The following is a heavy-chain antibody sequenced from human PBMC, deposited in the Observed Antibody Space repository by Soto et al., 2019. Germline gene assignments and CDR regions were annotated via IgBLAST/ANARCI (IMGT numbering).Heavy chain of an antibody. CDR1: GFTFSNFW. D-gene: IGHD2-15*01. CDR3: ARDRLYCSGGSGFWSGMDV. V-gene: IGHV3-7*05. Sequence: EVQLVESGGGLVQPGGSLRLSCAASGFTFSNFWMSWVRQAPGKGLEWVANIKQDGSEKYYVDSVKGRFTISRDNAKNSLYVQMNSLKAEDTAVYYCARDRLYCSGGSGFWSGMDVWGQGTAVTVSS. CDR2: IKQDGSEK. J-gene: IGHJ6*02.